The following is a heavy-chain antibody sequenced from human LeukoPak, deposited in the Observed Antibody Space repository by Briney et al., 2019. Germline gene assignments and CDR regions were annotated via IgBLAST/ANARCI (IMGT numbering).Heavy chain of an antibody. D-gene: IGHD3-10*01. CDR1: GFTFSSYE. CDR2: ISSSGSTI. CDR3: VREKYYGSGSPNDAFDI. V-gene: IGHV3-48*03. J-gene: IGHJ3*02. Sequence: PGGSLRLSCAASGFTFSSYEMNWVRQAPGKGLEWVSYISSSGSTIYYADSVKGRFTISRDNAKNSLYLQMNSLRDEDTAIYYCVREKYYGSGSPNDAFDIWGEGTMVTVSS.